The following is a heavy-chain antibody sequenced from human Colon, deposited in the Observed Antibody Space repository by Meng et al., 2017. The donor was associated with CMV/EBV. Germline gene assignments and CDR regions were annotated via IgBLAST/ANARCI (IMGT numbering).Heavy chain of an antibody. V-gene: IGHV1-2*02. J-gene: IGHJ6*02. D-gene: IGHD2-15*01. Sequence: ASVKVSCKSSGYTFTDYYIQWLRQAPGQGLEWVGWINPNTGVTSYAQKFQGRVTMTRDTSITTSYMELTRLTSDDTAIYYCAKAVAESDYSYRGMDVWGQGTTVTVSS. CDR3: AKAVAESDYSYRGMDV. CDR2: INPNTGVT. CDR1: GYTFTDYY.